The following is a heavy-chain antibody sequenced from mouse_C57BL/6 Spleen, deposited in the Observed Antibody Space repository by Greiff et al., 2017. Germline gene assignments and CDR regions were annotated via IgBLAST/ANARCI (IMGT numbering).Heavy chain of an antibody. CDR1: GYTFTDYE. CDR3: TSPFITTVVALDY. CDR2: IDPETGGT. D-gene: IGHD1-1*01. J-gene: IGHJ2*01. Sequence: QVQLQQSGAELVRPGASVTLSCKASGYTFTDYEMHWVKQTPVHGLEWIGAIDPETGGTAYNQKFKGKAILTADKSSSTAYMELRSLTSEDSAVYYCTSPFITTVVALDYWGQGTTLTVSS. V-gene: IGHV1-15*01.